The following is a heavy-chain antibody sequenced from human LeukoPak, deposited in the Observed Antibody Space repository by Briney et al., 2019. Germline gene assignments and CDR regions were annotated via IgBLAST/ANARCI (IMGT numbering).Heavy chain of an antibody. CDR2: IYSGGST. CDR3: ARELREHGVFDI. Sequence: GGSLRLSCAAFGFTVSSNYMSWVRQAPGKGLEWVSVIYSGGSTYYAASVKGRFSISRDNSKNTVYLQMNSLRVEDTAVYYCARELREHGVFDIWGQGIMVTVSS. D-gene: IGHD1-26*01. CDR1: GFTVSSNY. V-gene: IGHV3-53*01. J-gene: IGHJ3*02.